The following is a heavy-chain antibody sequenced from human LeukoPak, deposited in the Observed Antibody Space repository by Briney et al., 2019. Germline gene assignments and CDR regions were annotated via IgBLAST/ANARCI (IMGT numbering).Heavy chain of an antibody. CDR1: GGSFSDYY. CDR3: ARGPPAKPGTGYYYGMDV. Sequence: NPSETLSLTCAVYGGSFSDYYWSWIRQPPGKGLEWIGEINHSGSTNYNPSLKSRVTISVDMSKNQFSLKLSSVTAADTAVFYCARGPPAKPGTGYYYGMDVWGQGTTVTVSS. CDR2: INHSGST. D-gene: IGHD2-2*01. V-gene: IGHV4-34*01. J-gene: IGHJ6*02.